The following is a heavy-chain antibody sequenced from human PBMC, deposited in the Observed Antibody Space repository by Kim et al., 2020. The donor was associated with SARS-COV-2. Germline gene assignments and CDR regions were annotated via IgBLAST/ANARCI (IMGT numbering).Heavy chain of an antibody. CDR3: ARQDVQLLDFDY. D-gene: IGHD5-18*01. Sequence: YSPSFQGQVTISADKSISTADLQWSSLKASDTAMYYCARQDVQLLDFDYWGQGTLVTVSS. J-gene: IGHJ4*02. V-gene: IGHV5-51*01.